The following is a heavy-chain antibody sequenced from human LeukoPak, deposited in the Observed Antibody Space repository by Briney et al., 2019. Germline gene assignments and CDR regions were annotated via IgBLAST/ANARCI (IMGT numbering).Heavy chain of an antibody. J-gene: IGHJ3*01. CDR1: GFTFSSYW. CDR3: ARRGTYSGAPLDV. V-gene: IGHV3-74*03. D-gene: IGHD1-26*01. Sequence: RGSLRLSCSASGFTFSSYWIHWVRQAPGQGLLWLSRLTSGGTTTPYADAVKGRFSISRDNARDTFYLQMSSLRGEDTAVYYCARRGTYSGAPLDVWGQGTMVTASS. CDR2: LTSGGTTT.